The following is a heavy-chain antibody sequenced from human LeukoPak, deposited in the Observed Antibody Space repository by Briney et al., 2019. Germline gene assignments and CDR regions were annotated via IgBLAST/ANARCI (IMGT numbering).Heavy chain of an antibody. CDR1: GGTFSSYA. CDR2: IIPIFGTA. D-gene: IGHD3-22*01. J-gene: IGHJ4*02. V-gene: IGHV1-69*05. CDR3: ARMLGAYYYDSSGTLFDY. Sequence: SVKVSCKASGGTFSSYAISWVRQAPGQGLEWMGWIIPIFGTANYAQKFQGRVTITTDESTSTAYMELSSLRSEDTAVYYCARMLGAYYYDSSGTLFDYWGQGTLVTVSS.